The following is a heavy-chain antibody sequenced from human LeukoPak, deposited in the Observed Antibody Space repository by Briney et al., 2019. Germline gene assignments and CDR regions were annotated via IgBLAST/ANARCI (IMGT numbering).Heavy chain of an antibody. CDR3: AREKDYGDYSWNAFDI. D-gene: IGHD4-17*01. J-gene: IGHJ3*02. CDR1: GFTVSSNY. Sequence: GGSLRLSCAASGFTVSSNYMSWVRQAPGKGLEWVSVIYSGGSTYYADSVKGRFTISRDNSKNTLYLQMNSLRAEDTAMYYCAREKDYGDYSWNAFDIWGQGTMVTVSS. CDR2: IYSGGST. V-gene: IGHV3-66*02.